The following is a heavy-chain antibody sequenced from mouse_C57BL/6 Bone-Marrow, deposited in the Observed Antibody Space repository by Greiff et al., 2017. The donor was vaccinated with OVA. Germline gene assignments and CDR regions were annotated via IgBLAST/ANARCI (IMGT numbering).Heavy chain of an antibody. Sequence: GGGLVQPKGSLKLSCAASGFSFNTYAMNWVRQAPGKGLEWVARIRSKSNNYATYYADSVKDRFTISRDDSESMLYLQMNNLKTEDTAMYCCVRHEPNWDAFAYWGQGTLVTVSA. V-gene: IGHV10-1*01. CDR1: GFSFNTYA. CDR3: VRHEPNWDAFAY. J-gene: IGHJ3*01. D-gene: IGHD4-1*01. CDR2: IRSKSNNYAT.